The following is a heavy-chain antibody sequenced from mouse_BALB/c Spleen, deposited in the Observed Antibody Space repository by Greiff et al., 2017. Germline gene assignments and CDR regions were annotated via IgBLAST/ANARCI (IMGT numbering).Heavy chain of an antibody. CDR3: ARWGDGYGYFDV. Sequence: QVQLKQSGAELARPGASVKMSCKASGYTFTSYTMHWVKQRPGQGLEWIGYINPSSGYTNYNQKFKDKATLTADKSSSTAYMQLSSLTSEDSAVYDGARWGDGYGYFDVWGEGTTVTVSS. CDR1: GYTFTSYT. V-gene: IGHV1-4*01. J-gene: IGHJ1*01. D-gene: IGHD3-3*01. CDR2: INPSSGYT.